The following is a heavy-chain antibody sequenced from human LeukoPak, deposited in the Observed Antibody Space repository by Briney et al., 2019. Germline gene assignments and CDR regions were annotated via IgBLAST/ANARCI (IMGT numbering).Heavy chain of an antibody. J-gene: IGHJ4*02. CDR1: GFTFSSYS. V-gene: IGHV3-48*01. Sequence: GGSLRLSCAASGFTFSSYSMNWVRQAPGKGLERVSYISSSSSTIYYADSVKGRFTISRDNAKNSLYLQMNSLRAEDTAVYYCASLAGGSSGGYFDYWGQGTLVTVSS. D-gene: IGHD6-6*01. CDR3: ASLAGGSSGGYFDY. CDR2: ISSSSSTI.